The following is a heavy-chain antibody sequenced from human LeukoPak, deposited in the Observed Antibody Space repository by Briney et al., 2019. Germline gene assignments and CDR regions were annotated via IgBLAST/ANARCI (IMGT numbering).Heavy chain of an antibody. CDR3: ARGTNKGAFDI. J-gene: IGHJ3*02. V-gene: IGHV4-34*01. D-gene: IGHD1-14*01. CDR1: GGSFSGYY. CDR2: INHSGSA. Sequence: PSETLSLTCAVYGGSFSGYYWTWIRQPTGKGLEWIGEINHSGSANYNPSLKSRGTISVDTSKSQFSLRLSSVTAADTAVYFCARGTNKGAFDIWGPGTVVTVSS.